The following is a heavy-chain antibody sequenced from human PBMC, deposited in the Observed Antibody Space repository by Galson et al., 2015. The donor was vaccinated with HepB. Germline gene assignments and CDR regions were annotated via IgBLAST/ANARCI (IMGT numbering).Heavy chain of an antibody. CDR3: TTRDIVVVVAANPGEGPQDYYYMDV. CDR1: GFTFSNAW. D-gene: IGHD2-15*01. J-gene: IGHJ6*03. Sequence: SLRLSCAASGFTFSNAWMSWVRQAPGKGLEWVGRIKSKTDGGTTDYAAPVKGRFTISRDDSKNTLYLQMNSLKTEDTAVYYCTTRDIVVVVAANPGEGPQDYYYMDVWGKETTVTVSS. CDR2: IKSKTDGGTT. V-gene: IGHV3-15*01.